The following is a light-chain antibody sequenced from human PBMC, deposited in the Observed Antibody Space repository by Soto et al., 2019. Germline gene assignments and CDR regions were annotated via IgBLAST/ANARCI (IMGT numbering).Light chain of an antibody. CDR3: QQSYTTPPT. CDR1: QSISNF. V-gene: IGKV1-39*01. Sequence: DIQMTQSPSSLSASVGDRVTITCRASQSISNFLNWFQQKPGKAPKLLIYTASSLQSGVPSRFSGSGSGTDFTLSISSLQPEDFATYYCQQSYTTPPTFDQGTNLDIK. CDR2: TAS. J-gene: IGKJ2*01.